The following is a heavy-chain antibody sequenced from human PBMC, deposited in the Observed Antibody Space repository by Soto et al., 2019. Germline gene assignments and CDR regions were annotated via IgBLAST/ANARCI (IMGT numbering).Heavy chain of an antibody. V-gene: IGHV4-34*01. D-gene: IGHD3-10*01. Sequence: QVQLQQWGAGLLKPSETLSLTCAVYGGSFSGYYWSWIRQPPGKGLEWIGEINHSGSTNYNPSLKSRVTISVDTSKNQFSLKLSSVTAADTAVYYCARGRLLLWFGEFGYWGQGTLVTVSS. J-gene: IGHJ4*02. CDR3: ARGRLLLWFGEFGY. CDR1: GGSFSGYY. CDR2: INHSGST.